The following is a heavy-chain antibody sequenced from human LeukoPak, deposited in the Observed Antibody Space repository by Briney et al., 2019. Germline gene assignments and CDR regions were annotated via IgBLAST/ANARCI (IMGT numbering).Heavy chain of an antibody. CDR2: IYYSGST. D-gene: IGHD3-10*01. CDR1: GGSISSSSYC. CDR3: ARDGYYGSGSFYFDY. J-gene: IGHJ4*02. Sequence: PSETLSLTCTVSGGSISSSSYCWGWIRQPPGKGLEWIGSIYYSGSTYYNPSLKSRVTISVDTSKNQFSLKLSSVTAADTAVYYCARDGYYGSGSFYFDYWGQGTLVTVSS. V-gene: IGHV4-39*02.